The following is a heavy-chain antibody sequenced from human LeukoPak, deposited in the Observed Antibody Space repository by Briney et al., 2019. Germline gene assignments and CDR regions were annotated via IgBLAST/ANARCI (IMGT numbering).Heavy chain of an antibody. CDR1: GYTFTSYG. D-gene: IGHD5-24*01. CDR2: ISAYNGNT. Sequence: EASVKVSCKASGYTFTSYGISWVRQAPGQGLEWMGWISAYNGNTNYAQKLQGRVTMTTDTSTSTAYMELRSLRVEDTAVYYCAKDYVSGDSYWDFDYWGQGTLVTVSS. J-gene: IGHJ4*02. V-gene: IGHV1-18*01. CDR3: AKDYVSGDSYWDFDY.